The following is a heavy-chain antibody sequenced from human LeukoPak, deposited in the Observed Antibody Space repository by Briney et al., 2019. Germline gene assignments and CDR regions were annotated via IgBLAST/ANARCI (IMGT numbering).Heavy chain of an antibody. V-gene: IGHV3-7*01. CDR2: MNLDGSEK. CDR1: GFTFRSYW. CDR3: ARDDGFSCYSY. J-gene: IGHJ4*02. D-gene: IGHD3/OR15-3a*01. Sequence: PGGSLRLSCAASGFTFRSYWMRWVRQAPGKGLEWVANMNLDGSEKYYVDSVKGRFTISRDNAKNSLYLQMNSLTAEDTAIYYCARDDGFSCYSYWGQGILVTVSS.